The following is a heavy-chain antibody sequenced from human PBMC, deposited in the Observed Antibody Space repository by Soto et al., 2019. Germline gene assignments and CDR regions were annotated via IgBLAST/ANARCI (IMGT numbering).Heavy chain of an antibody. Sequence: SETLSLTCPVSGYSISSGYYWGWIRQPPGKGLEWIGSIYHSGSTYYNPSLKSRVTISVDTSKNQFSLKLSSVTAADTAVYSCAREQGAAALDYWGQGALVTVSS. CDR2: IYHSGST. J-gene: IGHJ4*02. CDR3: AREQGAAALDY. CDR1: GYSISSGYY. D-gene: IGHD6-13*01. V-gene: IGHV4-38-2*02.